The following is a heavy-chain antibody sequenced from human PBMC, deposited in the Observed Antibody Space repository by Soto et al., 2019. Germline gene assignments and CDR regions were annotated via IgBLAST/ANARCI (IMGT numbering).Heavy chain of an antibody. Sequence: GGSLRLSCAASGFTFSSYGMHWVRQAPGKGLEWVAVISYDGSNKYYADSVKGRFTISRDNSKNTVSLHMNSLRAEDTALYYCARDRHGYLYNWNDADLGILDYWGQGTLVTVSS. V-gene: IGHV3-30*03. CDR1: GFTFSSYG. CDR2: ISYDGSNK. CDR3: ARDRHGYLYNWNDADLGILDY. J-gene: IGHJ4*02. D-gene: IGHD1-20*01.